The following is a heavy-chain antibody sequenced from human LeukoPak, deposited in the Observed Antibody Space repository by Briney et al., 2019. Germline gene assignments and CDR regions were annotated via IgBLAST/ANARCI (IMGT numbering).Heavy chain of an antibody. J-gene: IGHJ3*02. V-gene: IGHV4-59*01. CDR2: IYYSGST. Sequence: PSETLSLTCTVSDGSISSYYWSWIRQPPGKGLEWIGYIYYSGSTNYNRSLKSRVTISVDTSKNQFSLKLSSVTAADTAVYYCARPVSTDSNDAFDIWGQGTMVTVSS. CDR3: ARPVSTDSNDAFDI. CDR1: DGSISSYY. D-gene: IGHD4-17*01.